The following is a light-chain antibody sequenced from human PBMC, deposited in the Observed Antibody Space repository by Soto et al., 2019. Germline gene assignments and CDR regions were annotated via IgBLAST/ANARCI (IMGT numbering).Light chain of an antibody. V-gene: IGLV2-8*01. Sequence: QSVLTQPLSASGSPGQSVTISCTGTSSDVGGYNYVSWYQHHPGKAPKVLIYEVTERPSGVPGRFSGSRSGNTASLTVSGXQADDEADYYCASYGGNYNVVFGGGTKLTVL. CDR3: ASYGGNYNVV. J-gene: IGLJ2*01. CDR2: EVT. CDR1: SSDVGGYNY.